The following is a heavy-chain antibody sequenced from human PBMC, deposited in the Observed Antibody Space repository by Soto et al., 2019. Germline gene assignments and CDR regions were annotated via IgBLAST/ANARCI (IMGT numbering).Heavy chain of an antibody. CDR3: ARTPYDYIWGSYRPIYYFDY. D-gene: IGHD3-16*02. CDR1: GGSISSYY. CDR2: IYYSGST. Sequence: SETLSLTCTVAGGSISSYYWSWIRQHPGKGLEWIGYIYYSGSTNYNPSLKSRVTISVDTSKNQFSLKLSSVTAADTAVYYCARTPYDYIWGSYRPIYYFDYWGQGTLVTVSS. V-gene: IGHV4-59*08. J-gene: IGHJ4*02.